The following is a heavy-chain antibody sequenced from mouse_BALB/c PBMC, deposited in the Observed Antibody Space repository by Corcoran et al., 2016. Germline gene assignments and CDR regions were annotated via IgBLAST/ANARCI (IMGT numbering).Heavy chain of an antibody. CDR3: AALLPRYFDY. V-gene: IGHV1-84*02. CDR1: GYTFTDYY. D-gene: IGHD1-2*01. Sequence: QIHLQQSGPELVQPGASVKISCKASGYTFTDYYINWVKQKPGQGLEWIGWIYPGSGNTKYNEKCKGKATLTVDTSSSTAYMQLSSLTSEDTAVYFCAALLPRYFDYWGQGTTLTVSS. CDR2: IYPGSGNT. J-gene: IGHJ2*01.